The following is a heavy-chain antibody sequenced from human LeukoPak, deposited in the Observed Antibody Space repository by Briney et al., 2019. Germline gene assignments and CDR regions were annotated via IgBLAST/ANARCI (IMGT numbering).Heavy chain of an antibody. V-gene: IGHV3-9*01. D-gene: IGHD3-16*02. Sequence: PGGSLRLSCAASGFTFDDYAMHWVRQAPGKGLEWVSGISWNSGSIGYADSVKGRFTISRDNAKNSLYLQMNSLRAEDTAVYYCARADYDYVWGSYRQYYFDYWGQGTLVTVSS. J-gene: IGHJ4*02. CDR2: ISWNSGSI. CDR1: GFTFDDYA. CDR3: ARADYDYVWGSYRQYYFDY.